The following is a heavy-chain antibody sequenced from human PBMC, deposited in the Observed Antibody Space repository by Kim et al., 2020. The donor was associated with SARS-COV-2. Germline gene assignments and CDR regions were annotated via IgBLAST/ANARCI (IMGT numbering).Heavy chain of an antibody. Sequence: GGSLRLSCAASGFTFSSYGMHWVRQAPGKGLEWVAVIWYDGSNKYYADSVKGRFTISRDNSKNTLYLQMNSLRAEDTAVYYCARGYCTNGVCYTSFDYWGQGTLVTVSS. CDR3: ARGYCTNGVCYTSFDY. D-gene: IGHD2-8*01. CDR2: IWYDGSNK. CDR1: GFTFSSYG. V-gene: IGHV3-33*01. J-gene: IGHJ4*02.